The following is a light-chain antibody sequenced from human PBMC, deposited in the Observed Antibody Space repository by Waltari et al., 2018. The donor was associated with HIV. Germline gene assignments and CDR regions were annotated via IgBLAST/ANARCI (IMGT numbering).Light chain of an antibody. V-gene: IGLV1-40*01. J-gene: IGLJ2*01. CDR2: GNS. Sequence: QSDLTQPPSVSGAPGQRVTISCSGVSAGYDVHWYQQRPGTAPKLLIYGNSNRPSGVPDRFSGSKSGPLASLAITGLQAEDEADYYCQSYDSSLSSSVFGGGTRLTVL. CDR3: QSYDSSLSSSV. CDR1: SAGYD.